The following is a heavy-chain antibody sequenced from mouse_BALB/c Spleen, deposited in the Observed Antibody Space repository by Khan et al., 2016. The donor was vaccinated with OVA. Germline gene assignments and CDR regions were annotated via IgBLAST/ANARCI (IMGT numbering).Heavy chain of an antibody. D-gene: IGHD2-10*01. CDR2: IWNDGSA. Sequence: QVQLKESGPGLVAPSQSLSITCTISGFSLTNYGIHWVRQPPGKGLEWLVVIWNDGSATYNSALKSRLSISKDNSKNQVFLKMNSLQTDDTAMYYCARRPYYHYYVMDYWGQGTSVTVSS. CDR1: GFSLTNYG. CDR3: ARRPYYHYYVMDY. J-gene: IGHJ4*01. V-gene: IGHV2-6-1*01.